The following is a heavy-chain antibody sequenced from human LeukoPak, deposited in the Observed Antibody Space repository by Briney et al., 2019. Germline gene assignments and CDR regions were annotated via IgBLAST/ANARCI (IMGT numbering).Heavy chain of an antibody. V-gene: IGHV4-34*01. CDR2: IYYSGST. CDR1: GRSFSGYY. Sequence: SETLSLTCAVYGRSFSGYYWSWIRQTPGKGLEWIGSIYYSGSTYYNPSLKSRVTISVDTSKNQFSLKLSSVTAADTAVYYCARLDGDIVVVPAVAFDIWGQGTMVTVSS. J-gene: IGHJ3*02. D-gene: IGHD2-2*01. CDR3: ARLDGDIVVVPAVAFDI.